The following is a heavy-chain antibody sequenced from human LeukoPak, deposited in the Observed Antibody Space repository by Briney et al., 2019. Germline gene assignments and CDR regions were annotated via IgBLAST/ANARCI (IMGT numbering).Heavy chain of an antibody. CDR2: INPSGGST. D-gene: IGHD3-22*01. V-gene: IGHV1-46*01. CDR3: ARDLYYYDSSGYYYDSGDY. CDR1: GYTFTSYY. J-gene: IGHJ4*02. Sequence: ASVKVSCKASGYTFTSYYMHWVRQAPGQGLEWMGIINPSGGSTSYAQKFQGRVTMTRDTSTSTVYVELSSLRSEDTAAYYCARDLYYYDSSGYYYDSGDYWGQGTLVTVSS.